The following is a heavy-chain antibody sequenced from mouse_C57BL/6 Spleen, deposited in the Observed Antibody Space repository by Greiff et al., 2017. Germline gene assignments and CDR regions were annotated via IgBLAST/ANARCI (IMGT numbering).Heavy chain of an antibody. CDR2: IYPGSGST. CDR1: GYTFTSYW. CDR3: AIGDYAPDY. V-gene: IGHV1-55*01. J-gene: IGHJ2*01. D-gene: IGHD2-4*01. Sequence: QVQLQQPGAELVKPGASVKMSCKASGYTFTSYWITWVKQRPGQGLEWIGDIYPGSGSTNYNEKFKSNATLTVDTDSSTAYMQLSSLTSEDSAVYYCAIGDYAPDYWGQGTTLTDSS.